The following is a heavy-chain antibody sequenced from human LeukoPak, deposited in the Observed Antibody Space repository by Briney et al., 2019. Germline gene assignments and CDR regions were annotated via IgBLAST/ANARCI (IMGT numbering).Heavy chain of an antibody. Sequence: GGSLRLSCAASGFTFSNYWMHWVRQAPGKGPVWVSRMNTDGSITTYADSVKGRFTVSRDNAKSTLYLQMNSLRVEDTAVYYCVKAPITSSSYWGQGTLVTVSS. J-gene: IGHJ4*02. CDR3: VKAPITSSSY. V-gene: IGHV3-74*01. CDR2: MNTDGSIT. CDR1: GFTFSNYW. D-gene: IGHD3-10*01.